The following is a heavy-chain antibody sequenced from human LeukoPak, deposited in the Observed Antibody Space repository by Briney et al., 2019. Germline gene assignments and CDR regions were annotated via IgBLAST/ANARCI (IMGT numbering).Heavy chain of an antibody. J-gene: IGHJ4*02. V-gene: IGHV3-7*01. D-gene: IGHD5-24*01. CDR1: GFTFSNYW. Sequence: GGSLRLSCAASGFTFSNYWMTWVRQAPGKGLEWVAHINQDGSEEHYMDSVKARFTISRDNAKNSLSLQMNSLRAEDTAVYYCARDERWLQLFSYWGQGTLVTVSS. CDR3: ARDERWLQLFSY. CDR2: INQDGSEE.